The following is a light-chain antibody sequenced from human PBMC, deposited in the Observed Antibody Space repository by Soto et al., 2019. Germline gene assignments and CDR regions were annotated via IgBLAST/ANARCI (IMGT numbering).Light chain of an antibody. Sequence: QTVVTQEPSFSVSPGGTVTLTCGLSSGSVSTRYYPSWYQQTPGQAPRTLIYSTNTRSSGVPDRFSGSTLGYKAALTITGAQADDESDYYCVLHMGSGISLFGGGSKLTVL. J-gene: IGLJ2*01. CDR3: VLHMGSGISL. V-gene: IGLV8-61*01. CDR2: STN. CDR1: SGSVSTRYY.